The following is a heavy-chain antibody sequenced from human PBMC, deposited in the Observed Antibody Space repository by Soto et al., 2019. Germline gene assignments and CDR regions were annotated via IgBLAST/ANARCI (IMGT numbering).Heavy chain of an antibody. CDR1: GYTFSSYG. CDR3: ARDFRVRGVTFDFDY. J-gene: IGHJ4*02. V-gene: IGHV1-18*01. CDR2: ISAYNGNT. Sequence: GASVKVSCKASGYTFSSYGISWVRQAPGQGLEWMGWISAYNGNTNYAQKLQGRVTMTTDTSTSTAYMELRSLRSDDTAVYYCARDFRVRGVTFDFDYWGQGTLVTVSS. D-gene: IGHD3-10*01.